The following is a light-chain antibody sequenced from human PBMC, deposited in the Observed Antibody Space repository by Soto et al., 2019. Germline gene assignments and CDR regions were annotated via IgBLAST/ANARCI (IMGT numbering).Light chain of an antibody. CDR3: CSFAGNAIDSV. V-gene: IGLV2-14*01. CDR1: SSDVGGYNY. CDR2: EVS. J-gene: IGLJ1*01. Sequence: QSALTQPASVSGSPGQSITISCTGTSSDVGGYNYVSWYQQHPGKAPKLMIYEVSNRPSGVSNRFSGSKSGNTASLTISGLQAEHEADSYCCSFAGNAIDSVSGTGPKVTVL.